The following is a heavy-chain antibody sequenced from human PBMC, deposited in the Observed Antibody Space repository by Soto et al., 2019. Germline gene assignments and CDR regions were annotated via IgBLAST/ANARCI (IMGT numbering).Heavy chain of an antibody. CDR1: GGSISSSSYY. Sequence: SETLSLTCTVSGGSISSSSYYWGWIRQPPGKGLEWIGSIYYSGSTYYNPSLKSRVTISVDTSKNQFSLKLSSVTAADTAVYNCASFTRTCISTSRYRYYYGMDVWGQGTTVT. CDR3: ASFTRTCISTSRYRYYYGMDV. V-gene: IGHV4-39*01. J-gene: IGHJ6*02. CDR2: IYYSGST. D-gene: IGHD2-2*02.